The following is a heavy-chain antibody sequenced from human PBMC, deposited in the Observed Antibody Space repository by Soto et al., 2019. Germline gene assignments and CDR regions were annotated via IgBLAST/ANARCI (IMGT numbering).Heavy chain of an antibody. CDR1: GFTFTDHY. D-gene: IGHD2-21*01. Sequence: EVQLVESGGGFVQPGGSLRLSCAASGFTFTDHYMDWVRQAPGKGLEWVGRSRNKDNSYTTEYAASVKGRFTISRXVXXNSLYLQMNSLKTEDTAVYYCTRDFMIGSRGDDDYWGQGSLVTVSS. CDR3: TRDFMIGSRGDDDY. V-gene: IGHV3-72*01. CDR2: SRNKDNSYTT. J-gene: IGHJ4*02.